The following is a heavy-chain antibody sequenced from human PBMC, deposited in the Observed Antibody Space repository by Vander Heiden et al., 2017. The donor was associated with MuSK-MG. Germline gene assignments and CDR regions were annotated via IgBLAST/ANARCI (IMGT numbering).Heavy chain of an antibody. Sequence: EVQLVESGGGLLQPGRSLRLSCTASGFTFGAYAMRWVRQAPGKGLEWVGFIRSKAYGGTTEYAASVKGRFTISRDDSKSIAYLQMNSLKTEDTAVYYCTRVLTMVRVLGSYYYYYGMDVWGQGTTVTVSS. CDR1: GFTFGAYA. V-gene: IGHV3-49*04. CDR3: TRVLTMVRVLGSYYYYYGMDV. CDR2: IRSKAYGGTT. J-gene: IGHJ6*02. D-gene: IGHD3-10*01.